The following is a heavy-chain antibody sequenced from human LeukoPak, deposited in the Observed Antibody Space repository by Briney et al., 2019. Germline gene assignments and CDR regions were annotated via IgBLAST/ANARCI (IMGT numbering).Heavy chain of an antibody. J-gene: IGHJ3*02. CDR3: ARGSRFGVVGRDAFDI. CDR1: GFTFSSYE. D-gene: IGHD3-3*01. CDR2: ISSSGSTI. Sequence: HPGGSLRLSCAASGFTFSSYEMNWVRQAPGKGLEWVSYISSSGSTIYYADSVKGRFTISRDNAKNSLYLQVNSLRAEDTAVHYCARGSRFGVVGRDAFDIWGQGTVVTVSS. V-gene: IGHV3-48*03.